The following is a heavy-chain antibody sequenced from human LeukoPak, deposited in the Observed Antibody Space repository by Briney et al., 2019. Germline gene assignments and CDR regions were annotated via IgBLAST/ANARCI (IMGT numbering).Heavy chain of an antibody. V-gene: IGHV3-30-3*01. Sequence: PGGSLRLSCAASGFTFSDYAVHWVRQAPGKGLEWAAVISYDGSYKYYADSVKGRFTISRDNSKNTLYLQMNSLGAEDTAVYYCARAPTLWFGEHYGMDVWGQGTTVTVSS. CDR2: ISYDGSYK. CDR1: GFTFSDYA. CDR3: ARAPTLWFGEHYGMDV. J-gene: IGHJ6*02. D-gene: IGHD3-10*01.